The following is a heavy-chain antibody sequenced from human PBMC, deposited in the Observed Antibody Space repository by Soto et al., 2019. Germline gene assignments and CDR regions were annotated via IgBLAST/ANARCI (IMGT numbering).Heavy chain of an antibody. CDR2: ISYYGSNK. J-gene: IGHJ4*02. Sequence: QVQLVESGGGVVQPGRSLRLSCAASGFTFSSYAMHWVRQAPGKGLEWVAVISYYGSNKYYAESVKGRFTISRDNSKNPLYLQMNSLRAEDTAVYYCARGGSPAYYFDYWGQGTLVTVSS. V-gene: IGHV3-30-3*01. CDR1: GFTFSSYA. CDR3: ARGGSPAYYFDY. D-gene: IGHD6-25*01.